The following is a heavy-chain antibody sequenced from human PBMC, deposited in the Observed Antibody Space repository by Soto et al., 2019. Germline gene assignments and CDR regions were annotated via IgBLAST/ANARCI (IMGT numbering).Heavy chain of an antibody. J-gene: IGHJ4*02. V-gene: IGHV4-61*01. CDR1: GGSVSNVMYY. CDR2: VYFTGTT. Sequence: PSETLSLTCTVSGGSVSNVMYYWSWIRQPPWKGLEWIGNVYFTGTTIYNPSLKSRVTMSVDTYKDQFFLKLTSVTAAETAVYYCWRYCNNSDCGHLYYFDYWGLGTLVTVSS. D-gene: IGHD2-8*01. CDR3: WRYCNNSDCGHLYYFDY.